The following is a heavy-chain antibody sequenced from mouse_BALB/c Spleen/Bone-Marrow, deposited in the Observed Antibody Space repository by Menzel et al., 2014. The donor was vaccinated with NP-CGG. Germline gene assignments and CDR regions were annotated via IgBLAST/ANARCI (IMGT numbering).Heavy chain of an antibody. V-gene: IGHV1S135*01. CDR3: ARGDDYLYYAMDY. J-gene: IGHJ4*01. CDR2: IDPYNGGN. Sequence: VQLQQPGPELVKPGASVKVSCKASGYSFTDYNMYWVKQSHGKRLERIGYIDPYNGGNTYNQKFKGKATLTVDKSSSTAFMHLNSLTSEDSAVYYWARGDDYLYYAMDYWGQGTSVTVSS. D-gene: IGHD2-4*01. CDR1: GYSFTDYN.